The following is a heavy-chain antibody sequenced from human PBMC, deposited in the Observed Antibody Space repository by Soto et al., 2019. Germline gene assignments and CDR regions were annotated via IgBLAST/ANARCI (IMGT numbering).Heavy chain of an antibody. J-gene: IGHJ4*02. Sequence: GGSLRLSCAASGFTFSSYAMHWVRQAPGKGLEWVAVIWFDGSKKHYADSVKGRFTISRDDSKNTLYLQMDSLRAEDTAIYYCVGSESFYLDYWGQGTLVTVSS. CDR3: VGSESFYLDY. CDR2: IWFDGSKK. D-gene: IGHD3-10*01. V-gene: IGHV3-30-3*01. CDR1: GFTFSSYA.